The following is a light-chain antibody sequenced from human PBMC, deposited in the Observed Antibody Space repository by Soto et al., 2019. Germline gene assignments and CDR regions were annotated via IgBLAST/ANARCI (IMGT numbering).Light chain of an antibody. CDR2: WAS. J-gene: IGKJ3*01. V-gene: IGKV4-1*01. CDR1: QTIFYTSSNKNY. Sequence: DIVLTQSPDSLAVSLGERATIHCKSSQTIFYTSSNKNYLAWYQQRPGQAPKLFIYWASDRESGVPNRFSGSGSATDFTLTISGLQAEDVAVYYCQQYYSTPFTFGPGTRLDIK. CDR3: QQYYSTPFT.